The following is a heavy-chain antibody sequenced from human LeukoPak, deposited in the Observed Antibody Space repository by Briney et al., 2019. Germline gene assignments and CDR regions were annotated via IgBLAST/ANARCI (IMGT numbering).Heavy chain of an antibody. V-gene: IGHV1-18*01. CDR2: ISAYNGNT. CDR3: ARCLNSGSYCYFDY. D-gene: IGHD1-26*01. J-gene: IGHJ4*02. Sequence: ASVKVTCKSSGYTFTSYGISWVRPAPGQGLEWMGWISAYNGNTNYAQKLQGRVTMTTDTSTSTAYMELRSLRSDDTAVYYCARCLNSGSYCYFDYWGQGTLVTVSS. CDR1: GYTFTSYG.